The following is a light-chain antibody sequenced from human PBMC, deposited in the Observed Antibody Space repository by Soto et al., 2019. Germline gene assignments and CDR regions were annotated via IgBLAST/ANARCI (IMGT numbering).Light chain of an antibody. CDR1: TSNIGSNF. J-gene: IGLJ2*01. Sequence: QSVLTQPPSASETPGQRIFISCSGSTSNIGSNFVFWYQQLPGAAPKPLIYRDRQRPSGVPDRFSGSKSGTSASLAISGLRSEDEAHYYCATWDDSLSGVLFGGGTKVTVL. CDR3: ATWDDSLSGVL. CDR2: RDR. V-gene: IGLV1-47*01.